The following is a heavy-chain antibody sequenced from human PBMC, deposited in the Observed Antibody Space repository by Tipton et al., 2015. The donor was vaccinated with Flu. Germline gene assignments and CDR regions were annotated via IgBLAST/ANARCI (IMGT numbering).Heavy chain of an antibody. V-gene: IGHV4-39*07. Sequence: TLSLTCTVSGGAISSSSHYWGWIRQAPGGGLEWVGSIYYTGYPYYNSSLKSRLAMSIDTSKKQFSLRLSSVTAADTAVYYCEKVLFGWVESWAQGTLVTVSS. D-gene: IGHD3-16*01. CDR2: IYYTGYP. J-gene: IGHJ5*01. CDR3: EKVLFGWVES. CDR1: GGAISSSSHY.